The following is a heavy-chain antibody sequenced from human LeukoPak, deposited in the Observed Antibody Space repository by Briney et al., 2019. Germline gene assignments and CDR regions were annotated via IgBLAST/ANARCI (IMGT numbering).Heavy chain of an antibody. CDR2: ISSSSSTI. V-gene: IGHV3-48*04. CDR1: GFTFSSYS. Sequence: GGSLRLSCAASGFTFSSYSMNWVRQAPGKGLEWVSYISSSSSTIYYADSVKGRFTISRDNAKNSLYLQMNSLRAEDTALYYCARGGYYYDSSGYYYGGVRYFDYWGQGTLVTVSS. CDR3: ARGGYYYDSSGYYYGGVRYFDY. J-gene: IGHJ4*02. D-gene: IGHD3-22*01.